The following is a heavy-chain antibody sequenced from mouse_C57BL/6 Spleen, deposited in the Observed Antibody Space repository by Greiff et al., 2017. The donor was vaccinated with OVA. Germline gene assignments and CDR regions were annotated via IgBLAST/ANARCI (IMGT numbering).Heavy chain of an antibody. D-gene: IGHD2-4*01. CDR2: IYPGDGDT. Sequence: VQGVESGPELVKPGASVKISCKASGYAFSSSWMNWVKQRPGKGLEWIGRIYPGDGDTNYNGKFKGKATLTADKSSSTAYMQLSSLTSEDSAVYFCARRLRSYAMDYWGQGTSVTVSS. CDR3: ARRLRSYAMDY. J-gene: IGHJ4*01. CDR1: GYAFSSSW. V-gene: IGHV1-82*01.